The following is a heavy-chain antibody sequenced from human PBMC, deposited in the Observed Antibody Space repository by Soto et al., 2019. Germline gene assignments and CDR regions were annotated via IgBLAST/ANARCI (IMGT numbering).Heavy chain of an antibody. J-gene: IGHJ4*02. Sequence: SETLSLTCTVSGGSISSSSYYWGWIRQPPGKGLEWIGSIYYSGSTCYNPSLKSRVTISVDTSKNQFSLKLSSVTAADTAVYYCASSGSYYSTFDYWGQGTLVTVSS. CDR2: IYYSGST. CDR1: GGSISSSSYY. D-gene: IGHD1-26*01. V-gene: IGHV4-39*01. CDR3: ASSGSYYSTFDY.